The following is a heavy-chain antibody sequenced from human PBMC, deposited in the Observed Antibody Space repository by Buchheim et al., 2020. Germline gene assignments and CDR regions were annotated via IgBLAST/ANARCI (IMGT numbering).Heavy chain of an antibody. D-gene: IGHD5-18*01. CDR1: GGSVSSGSYY. CDR3: ARDTAMITVEYFFDY. CDR2: ISYSGST. J-gene: IGHJ4*02. Sequence: QVQLQESGPGLVKPSETLSLTCTVSGGSVSSGSYYWSWIRQPPGKGLAWIGYISYSGSTDYNPSLKSRVTISVDTSKNQFSLKLSSVTAADTAVYYCARDTAMITVEYFFDYWGQGTL. V-gene: IGHV4-61*01.